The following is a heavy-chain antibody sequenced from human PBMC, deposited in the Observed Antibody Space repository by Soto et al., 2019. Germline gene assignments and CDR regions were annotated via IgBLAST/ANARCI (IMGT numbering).Heavy chain of an antibody. Sequence: GASVMVSCKASGYTFTSYAISWVRQAPGQGLEWMGGIIPIFGTANYAQKFQGRVTITADESTSTAYMELSSLRSEDTAVYYCAREKDSSGYPNFDYWGQGTLVTVSS. V-gene: IGHV1-69*13. CDR3: AREKDSSGYPNFDY. CDR1: GYTFTSYA. CDR2: IIPIFGTA. D-gene: IGHD3-22*01. J-gene: IGHJ4*02.